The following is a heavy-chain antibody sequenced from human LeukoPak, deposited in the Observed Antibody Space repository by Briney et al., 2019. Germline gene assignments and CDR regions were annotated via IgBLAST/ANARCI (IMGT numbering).Heavy chain of an antibody. J-gene: IGHJ6*03. D-gene: IGHD3-9*01. V-gene: IGHV3-49*04. CDR1: GFTFGDYA. CDR3: AKDLRYFDWFLPPYMDV. CDR2: IRSKTYGGTT. Sequence: PGGSLRLSCTGSGFTFGDYAMSWVRQAPGKGLEWVSFIRSKTYGGTTEYAASVKGRFTISRDDSKSIAYLQMNSLKTEDTAVYYCAKDLRYFDWFLPPYMDVWGKGTTVTISS.